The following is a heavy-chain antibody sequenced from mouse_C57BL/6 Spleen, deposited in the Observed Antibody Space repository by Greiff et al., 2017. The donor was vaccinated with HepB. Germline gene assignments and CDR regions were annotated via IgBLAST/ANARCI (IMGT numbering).Heavy chain of an antibody. CDR1: GFSLTSYG. J-gene: IGHJ2*01. V-gene: IGHV2-6-1*01. CDR2: IWSDGST. Sequence: VQLVESGPGLVAPSQSLSITCTVSGFSLTSYGVHWVRQPPGKGLEWLVVIWSDGSTTYNSALKSRLSISKDNSKSQVFLKMNSLQTDDTAMYYCARHYYGSSYYYFDYWGQGTTLTVSS. CDR3: ARHYYGSSYYYFDY. D-gene: IGHD1-1*01.